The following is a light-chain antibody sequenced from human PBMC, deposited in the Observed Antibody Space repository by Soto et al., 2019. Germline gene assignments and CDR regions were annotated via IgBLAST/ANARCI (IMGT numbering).Light chain of an antibody. J-gene: IGLJ1*01. Sequence: QSVLTEPASVSGSPGQSITISCTGTTNDVGGYNYVSWYQQHPGKAPKLLIFEVGSRPSGVSNRFSGSKSGNTASLTISALQAEDEADYFCNSYTSSTSRPYVFGTGTKV. CDR3: NSYTSSTSRPYV. V-gene: IGLV2-14*01. CDR1: TNDVGGYNY. CDR2: EVG.